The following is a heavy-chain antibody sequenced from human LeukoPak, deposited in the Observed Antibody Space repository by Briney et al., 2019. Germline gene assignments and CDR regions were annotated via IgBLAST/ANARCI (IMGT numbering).Heavy chain of an antibody. CDR3: ARRWSPLTAPGAYDI. CDR1: GGSIGNSDYY. V-gene: IGHV4-39*01. D-gene: IGHD2-21*02. J-gene: IGHJ3*02. CDR2: MYYSGST. Sequence: NPSEILSLTCSISGGSIGNSDYYWGWIRQPPGKGLEWIGSMYYSGSTYYNPSLKSRVTISKDTSKNQFSLTLSSVTAADTAVYYCARRWSPLTAPGAYDIWGQGTMVTVSS.